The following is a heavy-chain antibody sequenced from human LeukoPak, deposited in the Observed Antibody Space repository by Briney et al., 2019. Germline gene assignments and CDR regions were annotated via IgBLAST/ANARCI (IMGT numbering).Heavy chain of an antibody. D-gene: IGHD3-22*01. CDR1: GGTFSSYA. CDR3: ARGPYYYERQGSAFDI. V-gene: IGHV1-69*13. Sequence: ASVKVSCKASGGTFSSYAISWVRQAPGQGLEWMGGIIPIFGTANYAQKFQGRVTITADESTSTAYMELSSLRSGDTAVYYCARGPYYYERQGSAFDIWGQGTMVTVSS. J-gene: IGHJ3*02. CDR2: IIPIFGTA.